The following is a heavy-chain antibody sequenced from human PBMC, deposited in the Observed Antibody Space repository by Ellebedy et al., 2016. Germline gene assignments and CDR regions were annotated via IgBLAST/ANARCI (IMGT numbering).Heavy chain of an antibody. J-gene: IGHJ6*02. CDR3: ARDQGYYYYGMDV. V-gene: IGHV5-51*01. CDR2: IYPANSDA. Sequence: GESLKISCEGSGYSFTTYWIGWVRQMPGKGLEWMGIIYPANSDARYSPSFQGQVTISADKSISTAYLQWSSLKASDTAMYYCARDQGYYYYGMDVWGQGTTVTVSS. CDR1: GYSFTTYW. D-gene: IGHD2-2*01.